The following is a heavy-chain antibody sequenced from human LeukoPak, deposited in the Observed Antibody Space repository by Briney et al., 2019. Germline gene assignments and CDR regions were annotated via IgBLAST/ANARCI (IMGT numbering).Heavy chain of an antibody. J-gene: IGHJ6*02. V-gene: IGHV3-20*01. Sequence: GGSLRLSCAASGFTFGDYDMSWVRQAPGKGLEWVSGINWNGGSTGYADSVKGRFTISRDNAKNSLYLQMNSLRAEDTALYHCARLTSNYGMDVWGQGTTVTVSS. CDR1: GFTFGDYD. CDR3: ARLTSNYGMDV. CDR2: INWNGGST. D-gene: IGHD1/OR15-1a*01.